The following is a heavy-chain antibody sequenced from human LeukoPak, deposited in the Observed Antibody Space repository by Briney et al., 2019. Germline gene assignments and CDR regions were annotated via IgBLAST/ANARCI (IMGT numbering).Heavy chain of an antibody. D-gene: IGHD3-10*01. V-gene: IGHV4-34*01. CDR2: INHSGST. CDR3: ARCYGSGTD. CDR1: GGSFSGYY. J-gene: IGHJ4*02. Sequence: PSETLSLTCAVYGGSFYGGSFSGYYWSWIRQPPEKGLEWIGEINHSGSTNYNPSFKSRVTMSVDTSKNQFSLKLSSVTAADTAVYYCARCYGSGTDWGQGTLVTVSS.